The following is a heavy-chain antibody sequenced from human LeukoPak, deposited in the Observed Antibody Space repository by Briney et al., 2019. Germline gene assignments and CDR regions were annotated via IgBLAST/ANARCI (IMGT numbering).Heavy chain of an antibody. CDR3: ARGRRGRQTVVVIPDAFDL. CDR2: INPNSGET. Sequence: GASVKVSCKTSGYTPTNYDINWVRQATGQGLEWMGWINPNSGETVYAQKFQGRVTITRNTSIGTAYVELSGLRSDDTAAYYCARGRRGRQTVVVIPDAFDLWGQGTTVTASS. D-gene: IGHD3-22*01. J-gene: IGHJ3*01. CDR1: GYTPTNYD. V-gene: IGHV1-8*03.